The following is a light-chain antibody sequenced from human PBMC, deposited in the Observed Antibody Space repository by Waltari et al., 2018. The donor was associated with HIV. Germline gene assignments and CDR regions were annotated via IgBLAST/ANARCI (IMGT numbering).Light chain of an antibody. Sequence: IVLTQSPGTVSLSPGERVALSCRASQIVTSGYLAWYQQKPGQPPSLLIHGTSGRATGIPDRFSGSGSGTDFTLTISRLEPEDVAVYYCQQYGSLPYTFGQGTKLEIK. CDR2: GTS. V-gene: IGKV3-20*01. CDR3: QQYGSLPYT. CDR1: QIVTSGY. J-gene: IGKJ2*01.